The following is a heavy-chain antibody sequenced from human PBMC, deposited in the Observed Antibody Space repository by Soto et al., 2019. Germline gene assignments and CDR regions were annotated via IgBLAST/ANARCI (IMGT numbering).Heavy chain of an antibody. J-gene: IGHJ4*02. CDR2: ISGSGSST. CDR3: AKEYEYSSGWERIDY. V-gene: IGHV3-23*01. CDR1: GFTFSSYA. Sequence: EVQLLESGGGLVQPGGSLRLSCAASGFTFSSYAMSWVRQAPGNGLEWVSAISGSGSSTYYADSVKGRFTISRDNSKNTLYLQMNSLRAEDTAVYYCAKEYEYSSGWERIDYWGQGTLVTVSS. D-gene: IGHD6-19*01.